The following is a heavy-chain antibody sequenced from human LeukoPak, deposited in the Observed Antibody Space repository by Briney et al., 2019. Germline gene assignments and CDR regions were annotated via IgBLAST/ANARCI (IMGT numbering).Heavy chain of an antibody. Sequence: GESLKISCKGSGYSFTSYWIGWVRQMPGKGLEWMGIIYPGDSDTRYSPSFQGQVTISADKSISTAYPQWSSLKASDTAMYYCARTILPYYYDSSGSNDAFDIWGQGTMATVSS. CDR3: ARTILPYYYDSSGSNDAFDI. J-gene: IGHJ3*02. CDR2: IYPGDSDT. D-gene: IGHD3-22*01. V-gene: IGHV5-51*01. CDR1: GYSFTSYW.